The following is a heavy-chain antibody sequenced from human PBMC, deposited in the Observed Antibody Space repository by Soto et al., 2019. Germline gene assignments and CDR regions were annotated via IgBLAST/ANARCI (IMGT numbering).Heavy chain of an antibody. Sequence: QVQLVESGGGVVQPGRALRLSCAASGFTFSSHGIHWVRQAPGKGLEWVAVIWNDGSNKYYVDSVKGRFSISRDNSKNTLYLQMNSLRVEDTAVYYCERDAGSGIWYFDLWGRGTLVTVSS. J-gene: IGHJ2*01. CDR1: GFTFSSHG. D-gene: IGHD3-10*01. V-gene: IGHV3-33*01. CDR2: IWNDGSNK. CDR3: ERDAGSGIWYFDL.